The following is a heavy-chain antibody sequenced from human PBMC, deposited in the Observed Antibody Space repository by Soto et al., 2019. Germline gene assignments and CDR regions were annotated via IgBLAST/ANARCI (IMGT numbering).Heavy chain of an antibody. J-gene: IGHJ5*02. CDR3: ARGLGGVVAAHNWFDP. V-gene: IGHV4-34*01. Sequence: SETLSLTCAVYGGSFSGYYWSWIRQPPGKGLEWIGEINHSGSTNYNPSLKSRVTISVDTSKNQFPLKLSSVTAADTAVYYCARGLGGVVAAHNWFDPWGQGTLVTVSS. D-gene: IGHD2-15*01. CDR2: INHSGST. CDR1: GGSFSGYY.